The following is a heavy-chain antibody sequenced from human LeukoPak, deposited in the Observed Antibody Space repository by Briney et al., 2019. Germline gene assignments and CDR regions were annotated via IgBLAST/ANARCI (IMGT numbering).Heavy chain of an antibody. Sequence: SVKVSCKASGGTFSSYAISWVRQAPGQGLEWMGGIIPIFGTANYAQKFQGRVTITADESTSTAYMELSSLRSEDTAVYYCARVRQLWLLDYFDYWGQGTLVTVSS. J-gene: IGHJ4*02. V-gene: IGHV1-69*13. CDR3: ARVRQLWLLDYFDY. CDR2: IIPIFGTA. D-gene: IGHD5-18*01. CDR1: GGTFSSYA.